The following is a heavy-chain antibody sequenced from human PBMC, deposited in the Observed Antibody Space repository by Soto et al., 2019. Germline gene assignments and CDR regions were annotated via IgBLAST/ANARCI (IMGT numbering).Heavy chain of an antibody. D-gene: IGHD3-10*01. CDR1: GFTFSSYG. CDR2: IWYDGSNK. Sequence: GGSLRLSCAASGFTFSSYGMHWVRQAPGKGLEWVAVIWYDGSNKYYADSVKGRFTISRDNSKNTLYLQMNSLRVEDTAVYYCARVDRGGSGSYYGPPAYYYYYGMDVWGQGTTVTVSS. V-gene: IGHV3-33*01. J-gene: IGHJ6*02. CDR3: ARVDRGGSGSYYGPPAYYYYYGMDV.